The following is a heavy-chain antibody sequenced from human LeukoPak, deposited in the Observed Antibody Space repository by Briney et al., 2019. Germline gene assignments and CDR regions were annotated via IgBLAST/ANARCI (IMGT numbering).Heavy chain of an antibody. CDR1: GYTFTGYY. CDR3: ARERTLTSCYDY. CDR2: INPNSGGT. D-gene: IGHD2-15*01. Sequence: ASVKVSCKASGYTFTGYYMHWVRQAPGQGLEWMGWINPNSGGTNYAKKFQGRVTMTRDTSISTAYMELSRLRSDDTAVYYCARERTLTSCYDYWGQGTLVTVSS. J-gene: IGHJ4*02. V-gene: IGHV1-2*02.